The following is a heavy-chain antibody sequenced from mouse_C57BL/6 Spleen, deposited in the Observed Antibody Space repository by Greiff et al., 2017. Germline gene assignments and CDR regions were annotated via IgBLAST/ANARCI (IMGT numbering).Heavy chain of an antibody. J-gene: IGHJ3*01. CDR3: TSGEFDYGGAWFAY. CDR2: ISSGGDYI. D-gene: IGHD2-4*01. CDR1: GFTFSSYA. Sequence: EVKLVEPGEGLVKPGGSLKLSCAASGFTFSSYAMSWVRQTPEKRLEWVAYISSGGDYIYYADTVKGRFTISRDKARNTLYLQMSSLKSEDTAMYYCTSGEFDYGGAWFAYWGQGTLVTVSA. V-gene: IGHV5-9-1*02.